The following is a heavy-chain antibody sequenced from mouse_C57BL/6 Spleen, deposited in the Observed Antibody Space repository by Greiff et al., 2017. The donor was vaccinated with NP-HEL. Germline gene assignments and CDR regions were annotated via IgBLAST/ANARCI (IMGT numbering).Heavy chain of an antibody. D-gene: IGHD2-4*01. CDR2: IHPSDSDT. J-gene: IGHJ3*01. CDR1: GYTFTSHW. CDR3: AMAYYDYDQWFAY. V-gene: IGHV1-74*01. Sequence: VQLQQPGAELVKPGASVKVSCKASGYTFTSHWMHRVKQRPGQGPEWIGRIHPSDSDTNYNQKFKGKATLTVDKSSSTAYMQLSSLTSEDCAVYYCAMAYYDYDQWFAYWGQGTLVTVSA.